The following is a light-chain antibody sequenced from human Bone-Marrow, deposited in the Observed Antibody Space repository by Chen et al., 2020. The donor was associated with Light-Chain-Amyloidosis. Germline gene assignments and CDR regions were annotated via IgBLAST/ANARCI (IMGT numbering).Light chain of an antibody. V-gene: IGLV3-25*03. Sequence: SYELTQPPSVSVSPGQTARITCSGDALPTKYAYWYQQKPGQAPVLVIPIDTERPSGISERFSGSSSGTTATLTISGVQAEDEADYHCQSADSSGTYEVIFGGGTKLTVL. CDR3: QSADSSGTYEVI. CDR2: IDT. CDR1: ALPTKY. J-gene: IGLJ2*01.